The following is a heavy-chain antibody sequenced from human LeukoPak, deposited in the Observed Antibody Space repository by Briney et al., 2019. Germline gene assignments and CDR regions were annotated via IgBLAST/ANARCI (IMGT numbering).Heavy chain of an antibody. Sequence: PSETLSLTCTVSGGSMKSNSYYWGWIRQPPGKGLGWIGNIYYSGSTDYNPSLKSRLTISVDTSKNQFSLELSSVTAADTATYYCARDWGESRDAFDIWGQGTMVTVSS. CDR3: ARDWGESRDAFDI. D-gene: IGHD3-16*01. V-gene: IGHV4-39*07. J-gene: IGHJ3*02. CDR1: GGSMKSNSYY. CDR2: IYYSGST.